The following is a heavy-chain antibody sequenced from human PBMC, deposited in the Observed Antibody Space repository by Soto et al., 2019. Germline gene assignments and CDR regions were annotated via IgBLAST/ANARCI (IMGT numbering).Heavy chain of an antibody. V-gene: IGHV4-59*01. D-gene: IGHD3-22*01. CDR2: IYSRGNT. J-gene: IGHJ4*02. CDR1: GGPINNFY. CDR3: ARQAVYYDSSGYLDY. Sequence: LSLTCTVSGGPINNFYWSWIRQPPGKRLEWIGYIYSRGNTNYNPSLKSRVTISVDTSTNQFSLKLNSVSAADTAVYYCARQAVYYDSSGYLDYWGQGALVTVSS.